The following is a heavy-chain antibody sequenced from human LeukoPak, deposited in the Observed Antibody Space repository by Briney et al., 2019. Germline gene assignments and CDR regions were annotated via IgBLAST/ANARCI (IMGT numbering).Heavy chain of an antibody. CDR1: GFTFSSYG. J-gene: IGHJ4*02. Sequence: GGSLRLSCAASGFTFSSYGMHWVRQAPGKGLEWVAFIRYDGSNKCYADSVKGRFTISRDNSKNTLYLQMNSLRAEDTAVYYCAKGGPVIPDYWGQGTLVTVSS. CDR3: AKGGPVIPDY. D-gene: IGHD2-21*01. CDR2: IRYDGSNK. V-gene: IGHV3-30*02.